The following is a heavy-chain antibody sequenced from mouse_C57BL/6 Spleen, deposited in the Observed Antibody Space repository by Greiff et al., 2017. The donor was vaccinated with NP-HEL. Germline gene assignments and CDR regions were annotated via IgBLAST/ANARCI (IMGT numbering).Heavy chain of an antibody. Sequence: EVQLVESGGGLVKPGGSLKLSCAASGFTFSSYAMPWVRQTPERGLEWVATISDGGSYTYYPDKVKGRFTISRDNAKNKPYLQMSHLKSEDTAMYYCARVAYCRNLRDMDYWGQGTSVTVSS. J-gene: IGHJ4*01. CDR2: ISDGGSYT. V-gene: IGHV5-4*01. D-gene: IGHD2-5*01. CDR1: GFTFSSYA. CDR3: ARVAYCRNLRDMDY.